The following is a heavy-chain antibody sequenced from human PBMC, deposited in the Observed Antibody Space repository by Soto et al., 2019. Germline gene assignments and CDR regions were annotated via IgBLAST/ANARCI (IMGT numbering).Heavy chain of an antibody. CDR2: ISSSSSTI. V-gene: IGHV3-48*02. Sequence: EVQLVESGGGLVQPGGSLRLSCAASGFTFSSYSMNWVRQAPGKGLEWVSYISSSSSTIYYADSVKGRFTISRDNAKNSLYLQMNSLRDEDTAVYYCAREEVIVVVEAAPYYYYYGMDVWGQGTTVTVSS. CDR3: AREEVIVVVEAAPYYYYYGMDV. J-gene: IGHJ6*02. CDR1: GFTFSSYS. D-gene: IGHD2-15*01.